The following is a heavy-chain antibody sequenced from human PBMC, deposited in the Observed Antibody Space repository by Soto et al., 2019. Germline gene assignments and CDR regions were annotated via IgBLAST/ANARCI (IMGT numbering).Heavy chain of an antibody. D-gene: IGHD1-1*01. J-gene: IGHJ4*02. V-gene: IGHV3-15*01. Sequence: EVQLVESGGDLVEPGGSLRLSCVTSGFMFSSAWMSWVRQAPGKGPEWVGRIKGKTDGGARDYAAPVNGRFSISRDDSKSTLYLQMNSLRAEDTALYYCVEGWNDFWGQGTLVTVSS. CDR2: IKGKTDGGAR. CDR3: VEGWNDF. CDR1: GFMFSSAW.